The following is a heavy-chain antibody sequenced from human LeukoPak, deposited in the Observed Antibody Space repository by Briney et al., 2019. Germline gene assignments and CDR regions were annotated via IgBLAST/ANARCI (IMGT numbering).Heavy chain of an antibody. D-gene: IGHD1-26*01. Sequence: SETLSLTCTVSGASVSSASYWSWNRQPPGKGVEWIAHIYNGVNTNYNPSLKSRVTISVDTSKNQFSLRLNSVTAADTAVYYCARSRAFNSGAFDPWGQGSLVTVSS. V-gene: IGHV4-61*01. CDR2: IYNGVNT. CDR1: GASVSSASY. CDR3: ARSRAFNSGAFDP. J-gene: IGHJ5*02.